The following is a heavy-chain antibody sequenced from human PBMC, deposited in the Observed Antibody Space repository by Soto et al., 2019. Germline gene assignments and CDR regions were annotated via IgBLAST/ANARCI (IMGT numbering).Heavy chain of an antibody. CDR3: ASWVGCCSGSTCQNAFDI. Sequence: QVQLVESGGGVVQPGRSLRLSCEASGLTFSSYAMHWVRQAPGKGLEWVAVISYDGSNNHYADAVRGRFTISRDNSKNTLYLQMNSLRAEDMAVYYCASWVGCCSGSTCQNAFDIWGQGTMVTVSS. CDR2: ISYDGSNN. J-gene: IGHJ3*02. V-gene: IGHV3-30*03. D-gene: IGHD2-15*01. CDR1: GLTFSSYA.